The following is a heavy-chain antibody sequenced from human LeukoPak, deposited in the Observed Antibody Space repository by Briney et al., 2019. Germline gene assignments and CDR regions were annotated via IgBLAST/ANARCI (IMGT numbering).Heavy chain of an antibody. CDR3: ARLGTVTGYWYFDL. V-gene: IGHV4-34*01. CDR2: INHSGST. Sequence: PSETLSLTCAVYGGSFSGYYWSWIRQPPGKGLEWIGEINHSGSTNYNPSLKSRVTISVDTSKNQFSLKLTSVTAADTAVYYCARLGTVTGYWYFDLWGRGTLVTVSS. D-gene: IGHD4-17*01. CDR1: GGSFSGYY. J-gene: IGHJ2*01.